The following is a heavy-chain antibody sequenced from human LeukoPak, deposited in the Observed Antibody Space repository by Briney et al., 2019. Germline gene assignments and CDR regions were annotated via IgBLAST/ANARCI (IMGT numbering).Heavy chain of an antibody. CDR1: GGSFSGYY. D-gene: IGHD4/OR15-4a*01. J-gene: IGHJ4*02. CDR3: ARGGLTMRTFDY. V-gene: IGHV4-34*01. Sequence: SETLCLTCAVYGGSFSGYYRSWVRPPPGKGLEWIGEINHNGSTNYNPALKSRVTISVDTSKYQFTLRLSSVTAAVTAVYYCARGGLTMRTFDYWGQGTLVTVSS. CDR2: INHNGST.